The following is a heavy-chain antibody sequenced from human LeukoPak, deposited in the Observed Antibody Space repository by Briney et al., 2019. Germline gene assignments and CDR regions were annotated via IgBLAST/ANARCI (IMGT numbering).Heavy chain of an antibody. V-gene: IGHV3-30*02. CDR3: AKHYYASSGSPDRDV. D-gene: IGHD3-22*01. J-gene: IGHJ6*03. CDR1: GFTFSSYA. Sequence: GGSLRLSCAASGFTFSSYAMRWVRQAPGKWLGWVAFISHDGINQYYADSVKGRFTITTDNSKNTLYLKMNSLRCEDTAVYFCAKHYYASSGSPDRDVWGKGTTVTVSS. CDR2: ISHDGINQ.